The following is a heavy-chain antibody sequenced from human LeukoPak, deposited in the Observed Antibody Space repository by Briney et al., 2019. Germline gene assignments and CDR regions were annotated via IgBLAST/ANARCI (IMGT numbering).Heavy chain of an antibody. D-gene: IGHD4-17*01. CDR3: ASSPEDDCGDYVGLYYFDY. CDR1: GGTFSSYA. CDR2: IIPIFGTA. J-gene: IGHJ4*02. V-gene: IGHV1-69*05. Sequence: ASVKVSCKASGGTFSSYAISWVRQAPGQGLEWMGGIIPIFGTANYAQKFQGRVTITTDESTSTAYMELSSLRSEDTAVYYCASSPEDDCGDYVGLYYFDYWGQGTLVTVSS.